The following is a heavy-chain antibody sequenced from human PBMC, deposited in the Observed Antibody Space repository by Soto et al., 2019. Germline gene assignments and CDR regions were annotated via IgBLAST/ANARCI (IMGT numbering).Heavy chain of an antibody. J-gene: IGHJ6*02. Sequence: EVHLLESGGGLVQPGGSLRLSCVASGFTFSTHAMSWVRQAPGKGLEWVSTFSGSGGNIYYAESVKGRFTISRDDSKNTLYLDMNSLRVEDTAVYYCAKDPPWTVGPLAMDVWGQGTTVTVSS. CDR1: GFTFSTHA. V-gene: IGHV3-23*01. CDR3: AKDPPWTVGPLAMDV. D-gene: IGHD2-2*01. CDR2: FSGSGGNI.